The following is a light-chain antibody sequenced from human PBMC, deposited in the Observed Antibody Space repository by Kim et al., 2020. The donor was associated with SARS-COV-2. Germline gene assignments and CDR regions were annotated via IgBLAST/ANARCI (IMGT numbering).Light chain of an antibody. J-gene: IGKJ4*01. CDR1: QSVSSY. CDR3: QQRSNWLT. Sequence: SLSPGERATFSGRASQSVSSYLAWYQQKPGQAPRLLIYDASNRATGIPARFSGSGSGTDFTLTISSLEPEDFAVYYCQQRSNWLTFGGGTKVDIK. V-gene: IGKV3-11*01. CDR2: DAS.